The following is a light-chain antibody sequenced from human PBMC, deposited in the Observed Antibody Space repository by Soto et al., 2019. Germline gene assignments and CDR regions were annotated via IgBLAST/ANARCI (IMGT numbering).Light chain of an antibody. V-gene: IGKV3-11*01. CDR2: DAS. CDR1: QSVSSY. Sequence: EIVLTQSPATLSLSPGERATLSCRASQSVSSYLAWYQQKPGQAPRLLIYDASNRGTGIPARFSGSGSGTDFTLTISSLEPEDFAVYYCQQRGTFGQGTKVEIK. J-gene: IGKJ1*01. CDR3: QQRGT.